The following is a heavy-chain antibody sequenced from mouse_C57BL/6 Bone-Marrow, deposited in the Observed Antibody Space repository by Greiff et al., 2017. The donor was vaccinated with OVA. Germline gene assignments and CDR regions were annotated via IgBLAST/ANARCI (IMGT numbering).Heavy chain of an antibody. V-gene: IGHV1-55*01. J-gene: IGHJ3*01. CDR3: ARTRYGPAWVAY. D-gene: IGHD1-1*02. CDR1: GYTFTSYW. Sequence: QVQLQQPGAELVKPGASVKMSCKASGYTFTSYWITWVKQRPGQGLEWIGDIYPGSGSTYYNEKFKSKATLTVDTSSSTAYMQLSSLTSEDSAVYYCARTRYGPAWVAYWGKGTLVTVSA. CDR2: IYPGSGST.